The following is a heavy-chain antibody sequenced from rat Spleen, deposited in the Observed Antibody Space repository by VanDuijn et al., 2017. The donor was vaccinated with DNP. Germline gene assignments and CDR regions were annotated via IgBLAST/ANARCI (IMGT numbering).Heavy chain of an antibody. CDR1: GFTFSRYW. CDR3: TRPGSPYYCDY. Sequence: EVQLVETGGGLVQPGKSLKLSCVASGFTFSRYWMYWIRQTPGKGLEWLSSINTDGGSTFYPASVKGRFTVSRDNAKSTLYLKMDSLRSEDTATYYCTRPGSPYYCDYWGQGVMVTVSS. CDR2: INTDGGST. V-gene: IGHV5-58*01. D-gene: IGHD5-1*01. J-gene: IGHJ2*01.